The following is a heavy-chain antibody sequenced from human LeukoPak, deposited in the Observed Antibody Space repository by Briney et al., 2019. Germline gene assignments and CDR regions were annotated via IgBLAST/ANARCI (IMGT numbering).Heavy chain of an antibody. J-gene: IGHJ4*02. Sequence: SETLFLTCTVSGYSISSTYYWGWIRQPPGKGLEWIGSINDGGSTYYDPSRKSRVTISVDTSNNQFSLKVNSVTAADTAVYYCARLGGNSYGSYYFDYWGQGTLVTASP. CDR1: GYSISSTYY. D-gene: IGHD5-18*01. CDR2: INDGGST. CDR3: ARLGGNSYGSYYFDY. V-gene: IGHV4-38-2*02.